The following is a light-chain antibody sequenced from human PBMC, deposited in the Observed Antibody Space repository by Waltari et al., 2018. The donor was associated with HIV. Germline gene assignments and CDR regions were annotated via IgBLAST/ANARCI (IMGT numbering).Light chain of an antibody. J-gene: IGKJ3*01. CDR3: QQYNSWPLT. CDR1: QSVSTN. V-gene: IGKV3-15*01. Sequence: ETLITQSPGALSVSPGERVTLSCRASQSVSTNLAWYQQKPGQPPRLLIYGASARATDGPARFSGSGSGTEFNLTIAALRSEDLAVYFCQQYNSWPLTFGPGSKVNIK. CDR2: GAS.